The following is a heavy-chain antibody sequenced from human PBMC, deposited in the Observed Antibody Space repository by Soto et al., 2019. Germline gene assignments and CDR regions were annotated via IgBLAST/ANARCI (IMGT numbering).Heavy chain of an antibody. J-gene: IGHJ3*01. Sequence: MSLSCPASGFSSSNYEMNWIRQAPGKGLEWVSHISTTGTSPYYAHSVRGRFTVTRDTANNSIYLQMNSLRAEDTALYYCASDCHRGPSDAFDVWGQGTKVTVSS. CDR3: ASDCHRGPSDAFDV. D-gene: IGHD3-16*01. CDR1: GFSSSNYE. V-gene: IGHV3-48*03. CDR2: ISTTGTSP.